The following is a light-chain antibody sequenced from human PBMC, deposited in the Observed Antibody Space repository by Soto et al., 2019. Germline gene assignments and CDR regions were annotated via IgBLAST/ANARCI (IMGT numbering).Light chain of an antibody. CDR3: QQRSSWPIA. Sequence: EIVLTQSPATLSLSPGERATLSCRASQRVTYYLAWYQQKPGQAPRLLISDASNRATGIPARFSGSGSGTDFALTISSLEPEDFAGYYCQQRSSWPIAFGQGTRLEI. CDR2: DAS. CDR1: QRVTYY. V-gene: IGKV3-11*01. J-gene: IGKJ5*01.